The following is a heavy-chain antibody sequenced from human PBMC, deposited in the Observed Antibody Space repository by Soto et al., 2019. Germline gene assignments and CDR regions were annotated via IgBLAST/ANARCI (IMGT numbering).Heavy chain of an antibody. CDR2: ISGSGGST. J-gene: IGHJ6*02. CDR3: AKDIWFGELLGQFLYYGMDV. Sequence: EVQLLESGGGLVQPGGSLRLSCAASGFTFSSYAMSWVRQAPGKGLEWVSAISGSGGSTYYADSVKGRFTISRDNSKNTLYLQMNSLRAEDTAVYYCAKDIWFGELLGQFLYYGMDVWGQGTTVTVSS. D-gene: IGHD3-10*01. V-gene: IGHV3-23*01. CDR1: GFTFSSYA.